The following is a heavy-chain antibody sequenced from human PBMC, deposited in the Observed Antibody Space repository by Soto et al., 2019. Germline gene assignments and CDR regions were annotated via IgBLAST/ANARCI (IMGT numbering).Heavy chain of an antibody. CDR1: GFTFSSYA. CDR3: ARDRPGGTMVRGVDY. J-gene: IGHJ4*02. D-gene: IGHD3-10*01. CDR2: ISYDGSNK. Sequence: GGSLRLSCAASGFTFSSYAMHWVRQAPGKGLEWVAVISYDGSNKYYADSVKGRFTISRDNSKNTLYLQMNSLRAEDTAVYYCARDRPGGTMVRGVDYWGQGTLVTVSS. V-gene: IGHV3-30-3*01.